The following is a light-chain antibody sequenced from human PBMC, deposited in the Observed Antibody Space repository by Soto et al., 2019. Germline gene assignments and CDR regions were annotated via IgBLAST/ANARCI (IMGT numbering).Light chain of an antibody. Sequence: QSVLTQSSSASASLGSSVKLTCTLSSGHSSYIIAWHQQQPGKAPRYLMKLEGSGSYNKGSGVPDRFSGSSSGADRYLTISNLQSEDEADYYCETWDSNSWVFSGGTKLTIL. J-gene: IGLJ3*02. CDR1: SGHSSYI. V-gene: IGLV4-60*03. CDR2: LEGSGSY. CDR3: ETWDSNSWV.